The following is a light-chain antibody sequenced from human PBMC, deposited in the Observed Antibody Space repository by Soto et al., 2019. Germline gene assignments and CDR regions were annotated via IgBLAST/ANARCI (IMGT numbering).Light chain of an antibody. CDR1: SSDVGGYNF. CDR2: EVS. Sequence: QSALTQPPSASGSPGQSVTISCTGTSSDVGGYNFVSWYQQHPGKAPKLMIYEVSERPSGVPDRFSGSKSGNPASLTVSGIQAEDEADYYCSSYAGSNIVVFGGGTKLTVL. J-gene: IGLJ2*01. V-gene: IGLV2-8*01. CDR3: SSYAGSNIVV.